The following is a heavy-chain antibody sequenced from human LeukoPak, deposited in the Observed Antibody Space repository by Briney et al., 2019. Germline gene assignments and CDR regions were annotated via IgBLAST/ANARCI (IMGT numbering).Heavy chain of an antibody. D-gene: IGHD2-2*02. CDR1: GFTFSSYA. Sequence: GGSLRLSCATSGFTFSSYAFHWVRQAPGKGLEWVATMSFDVNNKYYADSVRGRFTNSRDNSKNTLYLQMNSLRAEDTAVYSCARGFCTSSSCYNDYWGQGTLVTVSS. J-gene: IGHJ4*02. V-gene: IGHV3-30*04. CDR2: MSFDVNNK. CDR3: ARGFCTSSSCYNDY.